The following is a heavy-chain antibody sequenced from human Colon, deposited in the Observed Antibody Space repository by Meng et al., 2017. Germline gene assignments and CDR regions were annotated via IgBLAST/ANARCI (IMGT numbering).Heavy chain of an antibody. Sequence: GPGLLKPSGALALPCAVSGGSITTNNWWSWVRQPPGKGLEWIGEIHPSGGTNYNPSLKSRVTMSIDNSKRQFSLNLSSVTAADTAVYYCARGGGCVNGVCGSLDYWGQGTLVTVSS. CDR3: ARGGGCVNGVCGSLDY. CDR2: IHPSGGT. CDR1: GGSITTNNW. D-gene: IGHD2-8*01. V-gene: IGHV4-4*02. J-gene: IGHJ4*02.